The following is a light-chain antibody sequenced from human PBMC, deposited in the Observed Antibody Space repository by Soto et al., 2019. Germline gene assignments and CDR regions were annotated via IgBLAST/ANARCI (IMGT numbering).Light chain of an antibody. CDR1: QSVSSSY. Sequence: EKLLTQCPGSLSLSPGERATLSCRASQSVSSSYLAWYQQKPGQAPRLLIYGASSRATGIPDRFSGSGSGTDFTLTISRLEPEDFAVYYCQQYGSSPWTFGQGTKVDIK. V-gene: IGKV3-20*01. CDR3: QQYGSSPWT. CDR2: GAS. J-gene: IGKJ1*01.